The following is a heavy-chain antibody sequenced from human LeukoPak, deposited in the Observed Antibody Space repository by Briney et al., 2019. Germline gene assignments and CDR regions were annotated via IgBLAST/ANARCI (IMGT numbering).Heavy chain of an antibody. V-gene: IGHV3-20*04. CDR2: INWNGGTT. Sequence: GGSLRLSCAASGFTFDDYGMSWVRHAPGKGLEWVSGINWNGGTTGYADSVKGRFTISRDNAKNSLYLQMNSLRAEDTALYYCAREGSGSPDYGMDVWGQGTTVTVSS. CDR1: GFTFDDYG. D-gene: IGHD3-10*01. CDR3: AREGSGSPDYGMDV. J-gene: IGHJ6*02.